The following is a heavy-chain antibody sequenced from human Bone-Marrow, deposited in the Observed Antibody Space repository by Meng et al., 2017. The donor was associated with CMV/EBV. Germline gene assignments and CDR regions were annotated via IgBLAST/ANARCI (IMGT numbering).Heavy chain of an antibody. CDR2: IYSGGSST. V-gene: IGHV3-23*03. CDR1: GFTFSSYA. CDR3: AKGILTNYFDY. J-gene: IGHJ4*02. Sequence: LSLTCAASGFTFSSYAMSWVRQAPGKGLEWVSVIYSGGSSTYYADSVKGRFTISRDNSKNTLYLQMNSLRAEDTAVYYCAKGILTNYFDYWGQGTLVTVSS. D-gene: IGHD3-9*01.